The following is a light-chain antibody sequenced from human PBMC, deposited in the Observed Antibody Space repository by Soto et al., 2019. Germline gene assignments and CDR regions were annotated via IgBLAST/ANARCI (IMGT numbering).Light chain of an antibody. CDR3: QQSHSNIQELT. CDR2: ASS. J-gene: IGKJ4*01. CDR1: QSVSNH. Sequence: DIQMTQSPSSLSASVGDRVTITCRASQSVSNHLNWYQQKPGKAPKLLIYASSSLQSGVPSRFSGSGSGTDFTPTISSLQPEDFATYYCQQSHSNIQELTFGGGTKVEIK. V-gene: IGKV1-39*01.